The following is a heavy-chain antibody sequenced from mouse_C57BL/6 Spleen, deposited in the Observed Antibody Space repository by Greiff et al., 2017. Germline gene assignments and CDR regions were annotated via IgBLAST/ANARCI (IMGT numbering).Heavy chain of an antibody. CDR1: GYTFTSYW. Sequence: VQLQQPGAELVKPGASVKMSCKASGYTFTSYWITWVKQRPGQGLEWIGDIYPGSGSTNYNEKFKSKATLTVDTSSSTAYMQLSSLTSEDSAVYYGARWSYGYDRGDYARDYGGQGTSGTVSS. V-gene: IGHV1-55*01. J-gene: IGHJ4*01. CDR2: IYPGSGST. D-gene: IGHD2-2*01. CDR3: ARWSYGYDRGDYARDY.